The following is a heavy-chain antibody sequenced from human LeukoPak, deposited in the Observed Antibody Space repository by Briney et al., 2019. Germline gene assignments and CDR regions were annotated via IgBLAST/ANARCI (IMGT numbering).Heavy chain of an antibody. Sequence: GGSLRLSCAASGFTFSSYWMSWVRQAPGKGLEWVANIKQDGSAKYYVDSVKGRFTISRDNAKNSLYLQMNSLRAEDTAVYYCARARYVNSFYAFDIWGQGTLVTVSS. D-gene: IGHD3-9*01. CDR1: GFTFSSYW. V-gene: IGHV3-7*05. J-gene: IGHJ3*02. CDR3: ARARYVNSFYAFDI. CDR2: IKQDGSAK.